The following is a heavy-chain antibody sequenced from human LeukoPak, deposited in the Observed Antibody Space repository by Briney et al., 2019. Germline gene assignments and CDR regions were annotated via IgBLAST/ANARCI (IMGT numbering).Heavy chain of an antibody. J-gene: IGHJ4*02. V-gene: IGHV3-15*01. Sequence: PGGSLRLSCAASGFTFSNAWMSWVRQAPGKGLEWVGRIKSKTGGGTTDYAAPVKGRFTISRDDSKNTLYLQMNSLKTEDTAVYYCTTESRFPSTFDYWGQGTLVTVSS. CDR3: TTESRFPSTFDY. CDR2: IKSKTGGGTT. D-gene: IGHD1-1*01. CDR1: GFTFSNAW.